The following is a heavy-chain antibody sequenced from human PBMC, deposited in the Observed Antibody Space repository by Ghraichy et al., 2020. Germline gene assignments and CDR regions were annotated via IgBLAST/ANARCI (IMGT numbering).Heavy chain of an antibody. Sequence: LSLTCAASGFTVSSNYMSWVRQAPGKGLEWVSVIYSGGSTYYADSVKGRFTISRDNSKNTLYLQMNSLRAEDTAVYYCARDSSSTYAFDIWGQGTMVTVS. V-gene: IGHV3-53*01. J-gene: IGHJ3*02. D-gene: IGHD6-6*01. CDR1: GFTVSSNY. CDR2: IYSGGST. CDR3: ARDSSSTYAFDI.